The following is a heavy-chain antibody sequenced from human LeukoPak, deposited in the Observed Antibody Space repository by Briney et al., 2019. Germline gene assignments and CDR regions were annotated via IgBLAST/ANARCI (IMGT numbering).Heavy chain of an antibody. CDR1: GGTFSSYA. CDR3: ARGSEMATNGDDWFDP. J-gene: IGHJ5*02. D-gene: IGHD5-24*01. CDR2: IIPIFGIA. V-gene: IGHV1-69*04. Sequence: GASVKVSCKASGGTFSSYAFSWVRQAPGQGLEWMGRIIPIFGIANYAQKFQGRVTITADKSTSTAYMELSSLRSEDTAVYYCARGSEMATNGDDWFDPWGQGTLVTVSS.